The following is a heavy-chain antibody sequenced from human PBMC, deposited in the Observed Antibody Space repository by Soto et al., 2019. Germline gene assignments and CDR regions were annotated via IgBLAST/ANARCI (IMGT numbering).Heavy chain of an antibody. J-gene: IGHJ4*02. D-gene: IGHD3-22*01. CDR1: GYTFTGYY. CDR2: INPNSGGT. V-gene: IGHV1-2*04. Sequence: ASVKVSCKASGYTFTGYYMHWVRQAPGQGLEWMGWINPNSGGTNYAQKFQGWVTMTRDTSISTAYMELSRLRSDDTAVYYCARASYYYDSSGYPWLFDYWGQGTMVTVYS. CDR3: ARASYYYDSSGYPWLFDY.